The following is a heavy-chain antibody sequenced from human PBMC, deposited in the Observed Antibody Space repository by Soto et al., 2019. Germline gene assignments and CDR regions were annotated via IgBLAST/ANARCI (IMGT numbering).Heavy chain of an antibody. CDR3: ARGGGWVGEASFDS. D-gene: IGHD3-10*01. CDR2: INAGNGRE. Sequence: QVQLEQSGAEVKKPGASVKISCKTSGYTFTSYTLHWVRQAPGQGLEWMGWINAGNGREKYSQRFQDRVSLSTDKSATTAYMELRGLNSEDTAVFYWARGGGWVGEASFDSWGQGTQVIVSS. V-gene: IGHV1-3*01. CDR1: GYTFTSYT. J-gene: IGHJ4*02.